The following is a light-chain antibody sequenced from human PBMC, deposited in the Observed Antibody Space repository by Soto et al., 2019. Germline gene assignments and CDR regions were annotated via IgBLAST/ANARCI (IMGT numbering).Light chain of an antibody. CDR1: QSLSRN. Sequence: EIVMTQSPATLSVSPGEGATLSCRASQSLSRNLAWYQQKPGQAPRLLIYAASTRGTGVPARFSGSGSGTEFTLTINSLQSEDFAVYYCQHYIKWPLTFGGGTKVEI. J-gene: IGKJ4*01. CDR2: AAS. V-gene: IGKV3-15*01. CDR3: QHYIKWPLT.